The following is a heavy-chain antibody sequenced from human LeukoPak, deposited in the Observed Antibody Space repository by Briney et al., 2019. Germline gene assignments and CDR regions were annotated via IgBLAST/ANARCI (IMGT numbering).Heavy chain of an antibody. CDR2: ISHEGSIT. V-gene: IGHV3-30*03. CDR1: GLSFGSYG. CDR3: ARTREQWQVLDY. D-gene: IGHD6-19*01. J-gene: IGHJ4*02. Sequence: PGRSLRLSCAASGLSFGSYGMHWVRQAPGKGLEWVAVISHEGSITYYADSVKGRFTISRDNSKNMVYLQMNSVRAEDTAVYFCARTREQWQVLDYWGQGTLVTVSS.